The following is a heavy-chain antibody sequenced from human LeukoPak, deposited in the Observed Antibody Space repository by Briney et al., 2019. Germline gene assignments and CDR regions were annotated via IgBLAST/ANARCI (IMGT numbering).Heavy chain of an antibody. CDR2: ITDSGGNT. CDR1: GFTFSSYA. CDR3: AREGDDSSGYLAFDI. V-gene: IGHV3-23*01. D-gene: IGHD3-22*01. Sequence: GGSLRLSCAASGFTFSSYAMTWVRQALGKGLECVSFITDSGGNTYYTDSVKGRFTISRDNSKNTLYLQMNSLRAEDTAVYYCAREGDDSSGYLAFDIWGQGTMVTVSS. J-gene: IGHJ3*02.